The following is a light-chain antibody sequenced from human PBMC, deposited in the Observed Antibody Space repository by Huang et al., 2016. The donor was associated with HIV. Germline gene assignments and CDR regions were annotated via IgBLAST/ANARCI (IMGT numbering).Light chain of an antibody. CDR3: QQYGSSPLYT. Sequence: EIVLTQSPGTLSLSPGERATLSCRASQSVSSSYLAWYQQKPGQATRLLIDGASSRATGIPDRFSGSGAGTDFTLTISRLETEDFAVYYCQQYGSSPLYTFGQGTKLEIK. J-gene: IGKJ2*01. CDR2: GAS. CDR1: QSVSSSY. V-gene: IGKV3-20*01.